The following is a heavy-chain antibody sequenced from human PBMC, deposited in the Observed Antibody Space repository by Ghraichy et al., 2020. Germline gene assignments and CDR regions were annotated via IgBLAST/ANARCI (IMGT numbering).Heavy chain of an antibody. Sequence: SETLSLTCTVSGGSIRSTSYFWGWIRQPPGKGLEWIGHIYYNGKTDYNPSLSSRVTISIDTSNNQFSLKLNSVTASDTAVYYCARRITYGSTHDYWGQGTLVTVSS. D-gene: IGHD3-10*01. V-gene: IGHV4-39*01. CDR2: IYYNGKT. CDR1: GGSIRSTSYF. J-gene: IGHJ4*02. CDR3: ARRITYGSTHDY.